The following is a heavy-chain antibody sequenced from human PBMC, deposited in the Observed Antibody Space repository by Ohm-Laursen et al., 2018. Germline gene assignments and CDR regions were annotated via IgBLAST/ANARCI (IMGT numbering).Heavy chain of an antibody. CDR2: ISYDGSNK. CDR3: AKNRVGGYCSGGSCYPEYFQH. V-gene: IGHV3-30*18. CDR1: GFTFSSYG. D-gene: IGHD2-15*01. Sequence: SLRLSCAASGFTFSSYGMHWVRQAPGKGLEWVAVISYDGSNKYYADSVKGRFTISRDNSKNTLYLQMNSLRAEDTAVYYCAKNRVGGYCSGGSCYPEYFQHWGQGTLVTVSS. J-gene: IGHJ1*01.